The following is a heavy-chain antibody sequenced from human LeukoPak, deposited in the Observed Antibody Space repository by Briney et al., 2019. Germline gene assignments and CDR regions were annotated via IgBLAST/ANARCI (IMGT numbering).Heavy chain of an antibody. CDR2: IYTSGST. CDR3: ARRAGAYSHPYDY. J-gene: IGHJ4*02. D-gene: IGHD4/OR15-4a*01. V-gene: IGHV4-61*02. CDR1: GGSISSGSYY. Sequence: PSETLSLTCTVSGGSISSGSYYWSWIRQPAGKGLEWIGRIYTSGSTNYNPSLKSRVTMSVDTSKNQFSLRLTSVTAADTAVYYCARRAGAYSHPYDYWGQGTLVTVSS.